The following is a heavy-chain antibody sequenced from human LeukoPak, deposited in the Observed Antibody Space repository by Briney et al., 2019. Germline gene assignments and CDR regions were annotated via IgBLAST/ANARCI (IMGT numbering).Heavy chain of an antibody. CDR3: ARHPPIFYDSSGYYSPSALDY. CDR2: IYYSGST. Sequence: PSETLSLTCTVSGGSISSSSYYWGWIRQPPGKGLEWIGSIYYSGSTYYNPSLKSRVTISVDTSKNQFSLKLSSVTAADTAVHYCARHPPIFYDSSGYYSPSALDYWGQGTLVTVSS. J-gene: IGHJ4*02. V-gene: IGHV4-39*01. D-gene: IGHD3-22*01. CDR1: GGSISSSSYY.